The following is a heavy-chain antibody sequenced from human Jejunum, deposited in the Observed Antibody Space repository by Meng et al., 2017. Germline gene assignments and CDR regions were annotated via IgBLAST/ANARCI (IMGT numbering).Heavy chain of an antibody. D-gene: IGHD1-7*01. CDR1: GYRFATYY. V-gene: IGHV1-2*05. CDR2: VNPTTGDT. CDR3: ARGHNSKFGTDFQYGFDA. Sequence: ASVKVSCKASGYRFATYYIHWLRQAPGQGLEWMGRVNPTTGDTNYVQRLQGRVAMAKDTSIATVYLELTSLTSADTGVYYCARGHNSKFGTDFQYGFDAWGQGTTVTVSS. J-gene: IGHJ6*02.